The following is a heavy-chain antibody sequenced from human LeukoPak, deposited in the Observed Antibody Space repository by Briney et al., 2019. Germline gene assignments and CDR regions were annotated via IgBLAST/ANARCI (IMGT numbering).Heavy chain of an antibody. J-gene: IGHJ4*02. D-gene: IGHD1-7*01. CDR2: ISAYNGNT. CDR3: ARENNWNSEGPVSPIDY. CDR1: GYTFTSYG. V-gene: IGHV1-18*01. Sequence: ASVKVSCKASGYTFTSYGISWVRQAPGQGLEWMGWISAYNGNTNYAKKLQGRVTMTTDTSTSTAYMELRSLRSDDTAVYYCARENNWNSEGPVSPIDYWGQGTLVTVSS.